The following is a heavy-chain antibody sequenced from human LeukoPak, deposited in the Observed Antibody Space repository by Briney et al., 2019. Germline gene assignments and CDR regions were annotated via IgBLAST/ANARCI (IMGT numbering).Heavy chain of an antibody. J-gene: IGHJ4*02. CDR3: AKLPEKWELPLLFDY. CDR2: ISGSGGST. CDR1: GFTFSSYA. Sequence: GGSLRLSCAASGFTFSSYAMSWVRQAPGKGLEWVSAISGSGGSTYYADSVKGRFTISRDNSKNTLYLQMNSLRAEDTAVYYCAKLPEKWELPLLFDYWGQGTLVTVSS. D-gene: IGHD1-26*01. V-gene: IGHV3-23*01.